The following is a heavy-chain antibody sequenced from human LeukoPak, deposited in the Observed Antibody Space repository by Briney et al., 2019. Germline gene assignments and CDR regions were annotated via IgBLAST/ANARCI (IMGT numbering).Heavy chain of an antibody. CDR1: GYTFTGYY. J-gene: IGHJ6*03. Sequence: GASVKVSCKASGYTFTGYYMHWVRQAPGQGLEWMGWINPNSGGTNYAQKFQGRVTMTRDTSISTAYMELSRLRSNDTAVYYCARDRGYSSSWYPYYYYYYMDVWGKGTTVTVSS. CDR2: INPNSGGT. CDR3: ARDRGYSSSWYPYYYYYYMDV. V-gene: IGHV1-2*02. D-gene: IGHD6-13*01.